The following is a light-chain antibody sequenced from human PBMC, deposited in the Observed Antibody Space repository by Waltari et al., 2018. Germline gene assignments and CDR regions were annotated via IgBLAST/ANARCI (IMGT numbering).Light chain of an antibody. CDR3: QQYEDWPPIT. CDR1: QSVTTS. Sequence: EIVMTQSPATVSVSPGERATLSCRASQSVTTSLAWFQQRPGQPPRVLIYGASTRAAGIPARFSGSGSGTEFTLTISSLQSEDFAVYYCQQYEDWPPITFGGGTKV. CDR2: GAS. J-gene: IGKJ4*01. V-gene: IGKV3-15*01.